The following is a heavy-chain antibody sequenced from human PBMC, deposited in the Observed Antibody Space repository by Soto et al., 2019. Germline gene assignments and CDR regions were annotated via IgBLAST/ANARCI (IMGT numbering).Heavy chain of an antibody. CDR2: ISAYNGNT. D-gene: IGHD5-18*01. CDR1: GYSFTTYG. J-gene: IGHJ4*02. V-gene: IGHV1-18*01. Sequence: QVQLVQSGAEVKKPGASVKVSCKASGYSFTTYGISWVRQAPGQGLEWMGWISAYNGNTNYAQKLQGRVTMTTDTSTSTDYMELRSLRSDDTAVYFCATSGGYSYGYYDYWGQGTLVTVSS. CDR3: ATSGGYSYGYYDY.